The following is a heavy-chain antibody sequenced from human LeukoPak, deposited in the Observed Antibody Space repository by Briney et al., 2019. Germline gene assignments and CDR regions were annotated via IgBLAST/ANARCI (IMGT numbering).Heavy chain of an antibody. CDR3: ARDPVDYGDFRSEVAFDI. D-gene: IGHD4-17*01. CDR2: IIPILGIA. CDR1: GGTFSSYA. J-gene: IGHJ4*02. Sequence: ASVKVSCKASGGTFSSYAISWVRQAPGQGLEWMGRIIPILGIANYAQKFQGRDTITADKSTSTAYMELSSLRSEDTAVYYCARDPVDYGDFRSEVAFDIWGQGTLVTVSS. V-gene: IGHV1-69*04.